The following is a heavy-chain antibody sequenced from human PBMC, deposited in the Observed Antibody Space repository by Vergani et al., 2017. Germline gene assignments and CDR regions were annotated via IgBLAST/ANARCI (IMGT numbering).Heavy chain of an antibody. Sequence: QVQLVESEGGVVQPGRSLTLSCVASGFTFSSYGMHWVRQAPGKGLEWVAGIWYDGSNKYYGDSVKGRFTISRDNSKNTLYLKMNSLRVEDTAVYYCARLGNGKRLDYWGQGTLVSVSS. V-gene: IGHV3-33*01. CDR1: GFTFSSYG. CDR2: IWYDGSNK. D-gene: IGHD3-16*01. J-gene: IGHJ4*02. CDR3: ARLGNGKRLDY.